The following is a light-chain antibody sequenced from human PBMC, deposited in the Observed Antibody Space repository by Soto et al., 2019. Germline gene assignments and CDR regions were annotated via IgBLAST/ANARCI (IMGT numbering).Light chain of an antibody. Sequence: QTVVTQPASVSGSPGQSITIPCTGTSSDVGGYNYVSWYQQHPGRAPKLVIYKVSDRPSGVSSRFSASKSGNTASLTISGLQAEDEADYYCSSYSTATSPQWVFGGGTKVTVL. CDR3: SSYSTATSPQWV. CDR2: KVS. CDR1: SSDVGGYNY. J-gene: IGLJ3*02. V-gene: IGLV2-14*01.